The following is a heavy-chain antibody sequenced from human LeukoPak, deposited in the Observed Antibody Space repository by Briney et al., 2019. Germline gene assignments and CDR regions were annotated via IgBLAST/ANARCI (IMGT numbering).Heavy chain of an antibody. CDR1: GGSISSSSYY. V-gene: IGHV4-39*01. D-gene: IGHD1-26*01. CDR3: ARLGGATSGWFDP. Sequence: PSETLSLTCTVSGGSISSSSYYWGWIRQPPGKGLEWIGSIYYSGSTYYSPSLKSRVTISVDTSKNQFSLKLSSVTAADTAVYYCARLGGATSGWFDPWGQGTLVTVSS. J-gene: IGHJ5*02. CDR2: IYYSGST.